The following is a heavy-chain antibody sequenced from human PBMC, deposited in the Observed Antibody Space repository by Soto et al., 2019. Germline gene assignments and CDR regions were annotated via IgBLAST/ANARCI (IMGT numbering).Heavy chain of an antibody. CDR3: ARDRGHYYGSGSYQTNNWFDP. CDR2: IYTSGST. CDR1: GGSISSYY. V-gene: IGHV4-4*07. D-gene: IGHD3-10*01. Sequence: QVQLQESGPGLVKPSETLSLTCTVSGGSISSYYWSWIRQPAGKGLEWIGRIYTSGSTNYNPSLKSRVTMSVDTSKNQFPLKLSSVTAADTAVYYCARDRGHYYGSGSYQTNNWFDPWGQGTLVTVSS. J-gene: IGHJ5*02.